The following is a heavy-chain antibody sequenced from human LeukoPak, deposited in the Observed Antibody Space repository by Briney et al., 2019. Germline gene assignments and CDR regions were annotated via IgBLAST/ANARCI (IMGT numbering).Heavy chain of an antibody. Sequence: QAGGSLRLSCAASGFTFSNYAVSWVRQAPGKGLEWVSTISGSGRSTYYADSVKGRFTISRDNSKNTLYLQMNSLRAEDTAVYYCAKVENVLRFLEWRERGGSYFDYWGQGTLVTVSS. D-gene: IGHD3-3*01. V-gene: IGHV3-23*01. CDR2: ISGSGRST. CDR1: GFTFSNYA. CDR3: AKVENVLRFLEWRERGGSYFDY. J-gene: IGHJ4*02.